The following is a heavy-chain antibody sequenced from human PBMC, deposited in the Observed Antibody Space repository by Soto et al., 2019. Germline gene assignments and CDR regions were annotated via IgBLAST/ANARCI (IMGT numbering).Heavy chain of an antibody. Sequence: PSETLSLTCTVSGGSISSYYWSWIRQPPGKGLEWIGYIYYSGSTNYNPSLKSRVTISVDTSKNQFSLKLSSVTAADTAVYYCARGLHYDSSGYYFRYFEYWGQGTLVTVSS. J-gene: IGHJ4*02. D-gene: IGHD3-22*01. CDR3: ARGLHYDSSGYYFRYFEY. CDR2: IYYSGST. CDR1: GGSISSYY. V-gene: IGHV4-59*01.